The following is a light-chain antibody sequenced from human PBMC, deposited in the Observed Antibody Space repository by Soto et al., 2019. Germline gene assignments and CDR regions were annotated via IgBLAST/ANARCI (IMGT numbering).Light chain of an antibody. J-gene: IGKJ2*01. Sequence: DIQMTQSPSTLSASVGDRVTITCLASQSISSWLAWYQQKPGKAPKLLIYKASSLERWATSRVSGSGSVTEFTLTISSLQTDEYSTSSSHQYNSYSPYTFDQGTKLEIK. CDR2: KAS. CDR1: QSISSW. V-gene: IGKV1-5*03. CDR3: HQYNSYSPYT.